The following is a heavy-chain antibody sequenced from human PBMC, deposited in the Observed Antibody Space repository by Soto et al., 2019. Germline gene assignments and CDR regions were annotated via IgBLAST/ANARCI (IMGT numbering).Heavy chain of an antibody. CDR3: ARIQWYCSGGSCPASTATDYGMDV. Sequence: ASVKVSGKASGYTFTSYAMHWVRQAPGQRLEWMGWINAGNGNTKYSQKFQGRVTITRDTSASTAYMELSSLRSEDTAVYYCARIQWYCSGGSCPASTATDYGMDVWGQGTTVTVSS. D-gene: IGHD2-15*01. CDR2: INAGNGNT. J-gene: IGHJ6*02. V-gene: IGHV1-3*01. CDR1: GYTFTSYA.